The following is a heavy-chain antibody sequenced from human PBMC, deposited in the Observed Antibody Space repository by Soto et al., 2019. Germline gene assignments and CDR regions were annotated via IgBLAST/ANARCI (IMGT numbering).Heavy chain of an antibody. CDR1: GFTFSSYA. Sequence: PGGSLRLSCAASGFTFSSYAMSWVRQAPGKGLEWVSGISGSGDSTYYADSVKGRFTISRDNSKNTLYLRMNSLRAENTAVYYCAKAYSGMNSPFDFWGQGTLVTVSS. CDR3: AKAYSGMNSPFDF. D-gene: IGHD3-10*01. CDR2: ISGSGDST. V-gene: IGHV3-23*01. J-gene: IGHJ4*02.